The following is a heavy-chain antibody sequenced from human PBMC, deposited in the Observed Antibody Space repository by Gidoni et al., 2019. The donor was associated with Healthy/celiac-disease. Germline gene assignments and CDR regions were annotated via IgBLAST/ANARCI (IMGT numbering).Heavy chain of an antibody. V-gene: IGHV4-39*01. CDR2: IYYSGST. D-gene: IGHD2-21*02. CDR3: ARIVGYCGGDCYIRGASPDWYFDL. Sequence: QLQLQESGPGLVKPSETLSLTCTVSGGSISSSSYYWGWIRQPPGQGLEWIGSIYYSGSTYYNPSLKSRVTISVDTSKNQFSLKLSSVTAADTAVYYCARIVGYCGGDCYIRGASPDWYFDLWGRGTLVTVSS. CDR1: GGSISSSSYY. J-gene: IGHJ2*01.